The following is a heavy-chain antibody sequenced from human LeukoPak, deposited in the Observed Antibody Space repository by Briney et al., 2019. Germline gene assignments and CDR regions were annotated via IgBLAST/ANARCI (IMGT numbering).Heavy chain of an antibody. CDR1: GFTFSSHG. V-gene: IGHV3-30*03. CDR2: ISYDGSTK. J-gene: IGHJ4*02. D-gene: IGHD3-9*01. Sequence: PGGSLRLSCAASGFTFSSHGMHWVRQAPGKGLEWVAVISYDGSTKYYADSVEGRFTISRDNSRNTLYLQMNSLRAEDTAVYYCASILTAYNTLDYWGQGTLVTVSS. CDR3: ASILTAYNTLDY.